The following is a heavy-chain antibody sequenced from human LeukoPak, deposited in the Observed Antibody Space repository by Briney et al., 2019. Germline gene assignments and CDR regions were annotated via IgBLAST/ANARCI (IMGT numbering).Heavy chain of an antibody. CDR3: ARVAGYSRSWVTYYYMYV. D-gene: IGHD6-13*01. V-gene: IGHV3-21*01. CDR2: ISSSSSYI. Sequence: PGGSLRLSCAASGFTFSSYSMNWVRQAPGKGLEWVSSISSSSSYIYYADSVKGRFTISRDNAKNSLYLQMNSLRAEDTAVYYCARVAGYSRSWVTYYYMYVWGKGTTVTVSS. J-gene: IGHJ6*03. CDR1: GFTFSSYS.